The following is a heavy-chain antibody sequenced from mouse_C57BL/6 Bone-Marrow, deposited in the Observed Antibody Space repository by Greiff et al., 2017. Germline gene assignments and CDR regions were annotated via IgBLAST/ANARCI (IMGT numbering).Heavy chain of an antibody. V-gene: IGHV1-4*01. CDR3: ARGQYSNYGFAY. CDR1: GYTFTSYT. D-gene: IGHD2-5*01. Sequence: QVQLQQSGAELARPGASVKMSCKASGYTFTSYTMHWVKQRPGQGLEWIGYINPSSGYTKYNQKFKDKATLTADKSSSTAYMQLSSLTSEDSAVYYCARGQYSNYGFAYWGQGTLVTVSA. J-gene: IGHJ3*01. CDR2: INPSSGYT.